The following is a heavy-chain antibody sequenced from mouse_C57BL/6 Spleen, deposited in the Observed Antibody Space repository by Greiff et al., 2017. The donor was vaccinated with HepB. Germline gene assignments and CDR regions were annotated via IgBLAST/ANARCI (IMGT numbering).Heavy chain of an antibody. Sequence: EVMLQQSGPELVKPGASVKISCKASGYTFTDYYMNWVKQSHGKSLEWIGDINPNNGGTSYNQKFKGKATLTVDKSSSTAYMELRSLTSEDSAVYYCARKDWYFDVWGTGTTVTVSS. V-gene: IGHV1-26*01. CDR1: GYTFTDYY. J-gene: IGHJ1*03. CDR3: ARKDWYFDV. CDR2: INPNNGGT.